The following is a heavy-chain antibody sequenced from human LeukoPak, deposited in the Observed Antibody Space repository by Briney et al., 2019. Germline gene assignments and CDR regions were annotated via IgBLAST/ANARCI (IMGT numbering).Heavy chain of an antibody. V-gene: IGHV3-73*01. CDR1: GFTVSSNY. CDR2: IRSKANSYAT. CDR3: TSASDIIMITFGGEYYFDY. D-gene: IGHD3-16*01. J-gene: IGHJ4*02. Sequence: GGSLRLSCAASGFTVSSNYMSWVRQASGKGLEWVGRIRSKANSYATAYAASVKGRFTISRDNSKNTAYLQMNSLKTEDTAVYYCTSASDIIMITFGGEYYFDYWGQGTLVTVSS.